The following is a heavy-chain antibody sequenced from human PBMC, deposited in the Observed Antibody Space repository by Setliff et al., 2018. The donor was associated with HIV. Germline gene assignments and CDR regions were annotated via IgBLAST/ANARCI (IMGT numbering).Heavy chain of an antibody. V-gene: IGHV1-18*01. CDR2: INIRSGNT. J-gene: IGHJ6*03. Sequence: ASVKVSCKASGYSFTTSGVSWVRQAPGQGLEWMGWINIRSGNTNYAQKFQGRVTMTTDTSTSTAYMGLRSLRSDDTAVYYCASCGSDYYMDVWGRGTTVTVSS. CDR3: ASCGSDYYMDV. CDR1: GYSFTTSG. D-gene: IGHD5-12*01.